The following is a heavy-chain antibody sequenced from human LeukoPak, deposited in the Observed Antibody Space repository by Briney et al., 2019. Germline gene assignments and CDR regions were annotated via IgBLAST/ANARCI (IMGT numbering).Heavy chain of an antibody. D-gene: IGHD6-19*01. CDR3: ARDRAVTGRNPFDY. CDR1: GFNFSTYS. V-gene: IGHV3-21*01. J-gene: IGHJ4*02. Sequence: GGSLRLSCAASGFNFSTYSMNWVRQAPGKGLEWVSSIIGRSSLIYNADSVKGRFTISRDNAKNSLYLQMNSLRAEDTAVYYCARDRAVTGRNPFDYWGRGTLVTVS. CDR2: IIGRSSLI.